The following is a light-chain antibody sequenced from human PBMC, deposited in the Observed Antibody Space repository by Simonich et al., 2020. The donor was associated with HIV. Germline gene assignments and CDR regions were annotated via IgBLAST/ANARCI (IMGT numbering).Light chain of an antibody. Sequence: DIQMTQSPSSLSASVGDRVTITCLASQSISNYLNWFQQKPGKAPKLLIFAASSWQSGVPSRFSGSGSGTDFTLTISSLQPEDFATYYCQQSYSTPMYTFGQGTKLEIK. CDR2: AAS. CDR1: QSISNY. CDR3: QQSYSTPMYT. V-gene: IGKV1-39*01. J-gene: IGKJ2*01.